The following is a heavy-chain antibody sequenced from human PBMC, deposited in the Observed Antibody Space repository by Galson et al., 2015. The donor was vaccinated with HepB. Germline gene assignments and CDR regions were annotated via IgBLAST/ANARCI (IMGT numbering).Heavy chain of an antibody. CDR1: GGTFSSYA. V-gene: IGHV1-69*13. J-gene: IGHJ2*01. Sequence: SVKVSCKASGGTFSSYAISWVRQAPGQGLEWMGGIIPIFGTANYAQKFQGRVTITADESTSTAYMELSSLRSEDTAVYYCARSRLTMIVVVDWYFDLWGRGTLVTVSS. CDR2: IIPIFGTA. CDR3: ARSRLTMIVVVDWYFDL. D-gene: IGHD3-22*01.